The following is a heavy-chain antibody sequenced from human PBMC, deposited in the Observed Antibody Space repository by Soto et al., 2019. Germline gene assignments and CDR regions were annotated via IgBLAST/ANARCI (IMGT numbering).Heavy chain of an antibody. CDR3: VRQWCNGEGCSAFDV. CDR1: GGTIASSTYS. V-gene: IGHV4-39*01. CDR2: IYYTGTT. Sequence: SETLSLTCSVSGGTIASSTYSWAWIRQPPGKGLEWLALIYYTGTTYYNPSLKSRLTISLEFSTNEFYLKLSSVTAADTALYYCVRQWCNGEGCSAFDVWGQGTMVTVSS. J-gene: IGHJ3*01. D-gene: IGHD2-8*01.